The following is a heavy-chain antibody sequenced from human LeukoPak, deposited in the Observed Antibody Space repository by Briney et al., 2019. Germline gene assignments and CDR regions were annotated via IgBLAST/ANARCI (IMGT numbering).Heavy chain of an antibody. CDR3: AKDRLVPGSVLDY. V-gene: IGHV3-30*02. CDR1: GFTFNNYN. CDR2: IQHDGSIK. D-gene: IGHD6-13*01. Sequence: GGSLRLSCAASGFTFNNYNMHWVRQAPGQGLEWVAFIQHDGSIKYHADFVKGRFTISRDKSKNTLYLQMSSLRPEDTAVYYCAKDRLVPGSVLDYWGQGTLVTVSS. J-gene: IGHJ4*02.